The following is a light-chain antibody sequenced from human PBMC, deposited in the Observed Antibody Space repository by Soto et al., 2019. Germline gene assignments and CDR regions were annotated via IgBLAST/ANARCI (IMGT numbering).Light chain of an antibody. J-gene: IGKJ4*01. CDR1: QSISSW. V-gene: IGKV1-5*01. CDR3: QQSDSGLT. Sequence: DIQMTQSPSTLSASVGDRVTITCRASQSISSWLAWYQQKPGKAPKLLIYDASSLESGVPSRFSGSGSGTEFTLTISSLQPDDFATYYCQQSDSGLTFGGGTKVEIK. CDR2: DAS.